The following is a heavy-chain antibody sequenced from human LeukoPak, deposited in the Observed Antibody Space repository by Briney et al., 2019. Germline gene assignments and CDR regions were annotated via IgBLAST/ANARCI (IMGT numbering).Heavy chain of an antibody. Sequence: GSLRLSCAVSGLRFRDYYMSWIRQTPGKGLEWIGRIYTSGSTNYNPSLKSRVTMSVDTSKNQFSLKLSSVTAADTAVYYCARDRYYDYVWGSYRPYYFDYWGQGTLVTVSS. D-gene: IGHD3-16*02. CDR1: GLRFRDYY. J-gene: IGHJ4*02. V-gene: IGHV4-4*07. CDR2: IYTSGST. CDR3: ARDRYYDYVWGSYRPYYFDY.